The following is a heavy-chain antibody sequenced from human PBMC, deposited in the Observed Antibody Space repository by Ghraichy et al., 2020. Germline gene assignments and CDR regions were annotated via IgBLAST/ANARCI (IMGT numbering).Heavy chain of an antibody. D-gene: IGHD3-10*01. J-gene: IGHJ6*03. V-gene: IGHV4-34*01. Sequence: SETLSLTCAVYGGSFSGYYWSWIRQPPGKGLEWIGEINHSGSTNYNPSLKSRVTISVDTSKNQFSLKLSSVTAADTAVYYCARGGVVVRGVYYYYYYMDVWGKGTTVTVSS. CDR2: INHSGST. CDR1: GGSFSGYY. CDR3: ARGGVVVRGVYYYYYYMDV.